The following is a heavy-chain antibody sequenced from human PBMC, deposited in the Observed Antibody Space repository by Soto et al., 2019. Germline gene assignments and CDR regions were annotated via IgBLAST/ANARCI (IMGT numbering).Heavy chain of an antibody. Sequence: SGPTLVNPTQTLTLTCTVSGFSLNTGGLGVGWIRQPPGKALEWLALIYWDDDKRYSPSLKNRLGISKDTSNNLVVFTMTNMDPVDTATYYCVHSRCGGDCLRSYSSHYYYGMDVWGQGTTVTVSS. CDR1: GFSLNTGGLG. J-gene: IGHJ6*02. CDR2: IYWDDDK. CDR3: VHSRCGGDCLRSYSSHYYYGMDV. V-gene: IGHV2-5*02. D-gene: IGHD2-21*02.